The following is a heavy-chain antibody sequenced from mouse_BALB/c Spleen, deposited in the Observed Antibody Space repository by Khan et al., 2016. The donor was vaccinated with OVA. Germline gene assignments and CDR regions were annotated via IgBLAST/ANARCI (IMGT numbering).Heavy chain of an antibody. CDR3: TRDGGGGSSFAY. D-gene: IGHD1-1*02. CDR2: IYPSDSYT. Sequence: QVQLKQSGTELVRPGASVKLSCKASGYTFTNYWINWVRQRPGQGLEWIGNIYPSDSYTNYNQKFKDKATLTVDKSSSTAYMQLSSPTSEDSAVDYCTRDGGGGSSFAYWGQGTLVTVSA. CDR1: GYTFTNYW. J-gene: IGHJ3*01. V-gene: IGHV1-69*02.